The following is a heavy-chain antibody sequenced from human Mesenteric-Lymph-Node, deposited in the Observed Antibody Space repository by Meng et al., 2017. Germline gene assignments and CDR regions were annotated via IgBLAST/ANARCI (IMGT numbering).Heavy chain of an antibody. V-gene: IGHV1-2*02. Sequence: ASVKVSCKASGYTFTSYYMHWVRQAPGQGLEWMGWINPNSGGTNYAQKFQGRVTMTRETSISTAYMELGRLRSDDTAVYYCAREFPGRGEGLAQDAFDIWGQGTMVTVSS. CDR1: GYTFTSYY. CDR3: AREFPGRGEGLAQDAFDI. CDR2: INPNSGGT. D-gene: IGHD3-10*01. J-gene: IGHJ3*02.